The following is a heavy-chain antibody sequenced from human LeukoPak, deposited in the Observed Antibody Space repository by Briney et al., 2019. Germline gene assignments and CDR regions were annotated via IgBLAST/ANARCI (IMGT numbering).Heavy chain of an antibody. J-gene: IGHJ4*02. CDR3: AKGPGIAAAGYFDY. Sequence: GGSLRLSCAASGFTFSSYAMHWVRQAPGKGLEWVAVISYDGSNKYYADSVKGRFTISRDNSKNTLYLQMNSLRAEDTAVYYCAKGPGIAAAGYFDYWGQGTLVTVSS. CDR1: GFTFSSYA. V-gene: IGHV3-30-3*01. CDR2: ISYDGSNK. D-gene: IGHD6-13*01.